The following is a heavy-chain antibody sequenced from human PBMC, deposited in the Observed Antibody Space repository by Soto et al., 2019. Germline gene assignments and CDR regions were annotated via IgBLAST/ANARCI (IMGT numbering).Heavy chain of an antibody. CDR3: TRVLSKTSGYYFDF. D-gene: IGHD4-4*01. V-gene: IGHV1-58*01. CDR2: IVVGSGNT. Sequence: GASVKVSCKASGFTFTSSAVQWVRQARGQRLEWIGWIVVGSGNTNYAQKFQERVTITRDMSTSTAYMELSSLRAEDTAVYYCTRVLSKTSGYYFDFWGQGTLVTVSS. J-gene: IGHJ4*02. CDR1: GFTFTSSA.